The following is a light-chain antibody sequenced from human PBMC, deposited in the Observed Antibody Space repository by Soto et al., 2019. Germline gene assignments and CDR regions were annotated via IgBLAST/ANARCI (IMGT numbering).Light chain of an antibody. CDR2: GTS. Sequence: IVLTQSPGTLSLSPGERATLSCRASQSVSSSYLAWYQQKPGQAPRLLIYGTSTRATCIPDRFSGSGSGTDFTLTISSLEPEDFAVYYCHQYDKSPWTFGRGTKVQIK. CDR1: QSVSSSY. V-gene: IGKV3-20*01. CDR3: HQYDKSPWT. J-gene: IGKJ1*01.